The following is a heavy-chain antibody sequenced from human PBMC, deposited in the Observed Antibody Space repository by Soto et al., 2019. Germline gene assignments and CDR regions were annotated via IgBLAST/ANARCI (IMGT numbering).Heavy chain of an antibody. CDR3: ARCCSNVRGVLDV. Sequence: TSETLSLTCAVSGGSISSSNWWSWVRQPPGKGLEWIGEIYHSGSTNYNPSLKSRVTISVDKSKNQFSLKLSSVTAADTAVYYCARCCSNVRGVLDVWGKGTTVTVSS. J-gene: IGHJ6*04. CDR1: GGSISSSNW. D-gene: IGHD3-10*02. CDR2: IYHSGST. V-gene: IGHV4-4*02.